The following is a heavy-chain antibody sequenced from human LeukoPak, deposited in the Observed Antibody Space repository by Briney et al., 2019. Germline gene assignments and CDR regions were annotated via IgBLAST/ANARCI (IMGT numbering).Heavy chain of an antibody. Sequence: SETLSLTCNVPGGAVTGSTYYWAWIRQPPGKGLEWIGSMYYSGSTFYTPSLKSRVTISVDTSKNHFSLKLTSVTAADTATYYCARHYYDNTGYYYLDYWGQGTLVTVSS. J-gene: IGHJ4*02. CDR2: MYYSGST. CDR1: GGAVTGSTYY. V-gene: IGHV4-39*02. CDR3: ARHYYDNTGYYYLDY. D-gene: IGHD3-22*01.